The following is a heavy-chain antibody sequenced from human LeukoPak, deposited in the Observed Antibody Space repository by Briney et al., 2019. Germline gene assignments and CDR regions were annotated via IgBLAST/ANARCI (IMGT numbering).Heavy chain of an antibody. CDR3: AKQFSQQFYDFWTGFYPVDS. Sequence: GGSLRLSCAASGFTFDDYAMHWVRQAPGKGLEWVSSISSSSNYIYYADSVKGRFTISRDNSNNTLFLQMDGLRVEDTTIYYCAKQFSQQFYDFWTGFYPVDSWGQGTLVTVSS. CDR2: ISSSSNYI. J-gene: IGHJ4*02. V-gene: IGHV3-21*04. D-gene: IGHD3/OR15-3a*01. CDR1: GFTFDDYA.